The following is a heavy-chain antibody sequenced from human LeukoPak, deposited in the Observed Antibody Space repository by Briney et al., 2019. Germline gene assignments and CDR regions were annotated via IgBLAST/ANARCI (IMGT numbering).Heavy chain of an antibody. CDR3: AKSHSSGWYFWFDP. CDR2: ISGSGGST. CDR1: GFTFSSYA. V-gene: IGHV3-23*01. D-gene: IGHD6-19*01. Sequence: GRSLRLSCAASGFTFSSYAMSWVRQAPGKGLEWVSAISGSGGSTYYADSVKGRFTISRDNSKNTLYLQMNSLRAEDTAVYYCAKSHSSGWYFWFDPWGQGTLVTVSS. J-gene: IGHJ5*02.